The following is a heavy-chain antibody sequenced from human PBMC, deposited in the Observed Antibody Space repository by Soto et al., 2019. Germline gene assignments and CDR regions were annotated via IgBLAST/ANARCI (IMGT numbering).Heavy chain of an antibody. CDR3: ARQQKTTVTTRGRRAFDI. Sequence: GESLKISCKGSGYSFTSYWIGWVRQMPGKGLEWMGIIYPGDSDTRYSPSFQGQVTISADKSISTAYLQWSSLKASDTAMYYCARQQKTTVTTRGRRAFDIWGQGTMVTVSS. D-gene: IGHD4-17*01. CDR1: GYSFTSYW. CDR2: IYPGDSDT. J-gene: IGHJ3*02. V-gene: IGHV5-51*01.